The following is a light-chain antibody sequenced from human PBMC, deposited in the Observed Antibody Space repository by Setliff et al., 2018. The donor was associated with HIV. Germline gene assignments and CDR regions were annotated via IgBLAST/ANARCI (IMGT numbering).Light chain of an antibody. Sequence: QSALTQPPSASGSPGQSVTISCTGTSSDVGAYNYVSWYQQHPGKAPKLMIYDVNKRPSGVPDRFSGSKSGNTASLTVSGLQAEDEADYHCCSYAGESTFVFGGGTKVTVL. V-gene: IGLV2-8*01. J-gene: IGLJ2*01. CDR3: CSYAGESTFV. CDR1: SSDVGAYNY. CDR2: DVN.